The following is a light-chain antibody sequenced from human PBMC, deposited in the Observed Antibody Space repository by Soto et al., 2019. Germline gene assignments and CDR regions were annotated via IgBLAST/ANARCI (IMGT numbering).Light chain of an antibody. CDR1: SSDGGGYNY. CDR3: SSYTSNRPPHVL. V-gene: IGLV2-14*01. Sequence: QSALTQPASMSGPPGQSITISCTGTSSDGGGYNYVSWYQQHPGKAPKLMIFDVSNRPSGVSNRFSGSKSGNTASLTISGLQAEDEADYYCSSYTSNRPPHVLFGGGTKVTVL. CDR2: DVS. J-gene: IGLJ2*01.